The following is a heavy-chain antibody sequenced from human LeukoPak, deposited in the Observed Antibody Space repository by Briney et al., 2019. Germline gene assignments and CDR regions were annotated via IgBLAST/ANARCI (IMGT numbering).Heavy chain of an antibody. CDR1: GYTFTSYG. CDR2: ISAYSGNT. CDR3: ARDEGIVVVPAAIRYYYYYMDV. Sequence: ASVKVSCKASGYTFTSYGISWVRQAPGQGLEWMGWISAYSGNTNYAQKLQGRVTMTTDTSTSTAYMELRSLRSDDTAVYYCARDEGIVVVPAAIRYYYYYMDVWGKGTTVTVSS. V-gene: IGHV1-18*01. J-gene: IGHJ6*03. D-gene: IGHD2-2*02.